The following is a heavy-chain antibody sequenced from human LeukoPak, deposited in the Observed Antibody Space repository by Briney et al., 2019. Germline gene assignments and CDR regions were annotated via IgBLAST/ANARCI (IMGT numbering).Heavy chain of an antibody. CDR1: GGSISSYY. D-gene: IGHD4-17*01. J-gene: IGHJ5*02. CDR2: IYYSGST. Sequence: KSSETLSLTCTVSGGSISSYYWSWIRQPPGKGLEWIGYIYYSGSTNYNPSLKSRVTISVDTSKNQFSLKLSSVTAADTAVYYCARTLEDYGDFPRAWFDPWGQGTLVTVSS. CDR3: ARTLEDYGDFPRAWFDP. V-gene: IGHV4-59*01.